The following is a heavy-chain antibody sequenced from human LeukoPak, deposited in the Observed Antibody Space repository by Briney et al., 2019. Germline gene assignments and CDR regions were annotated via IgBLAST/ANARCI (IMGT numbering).Heavy chain of an antibody. CDR2: IWYNGKNK. J-gene: IGHJ4*02. CDR1: GFSFGGYG. Sequence: PGTSLRLSCVASGFSFGGYGMNWVRQAPGKGLEWVAVIWYNGKNKYYSDSVKGRFTISRDTSKNTLYLQMNSLRAEDTAVYYCARDLSGCTNGLCSYYFDYWGQGTLVTVSS. V-gene: IGHV3-33*01. D-gene: IGHD2-8*01. CDR3: ARDLSGCTNGLCSYYFDY.